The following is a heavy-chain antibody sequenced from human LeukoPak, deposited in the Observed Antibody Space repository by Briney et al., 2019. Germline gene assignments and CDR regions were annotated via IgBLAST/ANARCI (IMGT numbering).Heavy chain of an antibody. J-gene: IGHJ4*02. CDR3: ARDRGSPGPLQLFDY. CDR1: GFTFSRYW. Sequence: GGSLRLSCEASGFTFSRYWMNWVRQAPGKGLEWVANIKQDGRAKSYVDSVKGRFTISRDNAKNSLYLQMSSLRDEDTAIYFCARDRGSPGPLQLFDYWGQGTLVSVSS. D-gene: IGHD1-7*01. V-gene: IGHV3-7*01. CDR2: IKQDGRAK.